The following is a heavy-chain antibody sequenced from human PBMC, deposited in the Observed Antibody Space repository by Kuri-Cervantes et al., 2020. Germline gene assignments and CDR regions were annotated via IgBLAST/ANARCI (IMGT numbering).Heavy chain of an antibody. D-gene: IGHD3-22*01. CDR3: AREFSYYYDSSGYPGVAFDI. V-gene: IGHV1-69*04. J-gene: IGHJ3*02. CDR1: GGTFSSYT. Sequence: SVKVSCKASGGTFSSYTTSWVRQAPGQGLEWMGRIIPILGIANYAQKFQGRVTITADKSTSTAYMELSSLRSEDTAVYYCAREFSYYYDSSGYPGVAFDIWGQGTMVTVSS. CDR2: IIPILGIA.